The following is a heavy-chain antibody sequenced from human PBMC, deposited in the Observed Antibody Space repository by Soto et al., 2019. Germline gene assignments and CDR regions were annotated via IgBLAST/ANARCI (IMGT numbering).Heavy chain of an antibody. CDR3: ARGRGGQFDY. J-gene: IGHJ4*02. D-gene: IGHD3-16*01. V-gene: IGHV1-8*01. CDR2: MNPDSGMT. Sequence: QVQLVQSGAEVKKPGASVKVSCKASGYTFTTYDINWVRQASGQGLEWMGWMNPDSGMTTYAQSLQGRVTMTRSTYISTAYMELSSLRSEDPAVYYCARGRGGQFDYWGPGTLVTVSS. CDR1: GYTFTTYD.